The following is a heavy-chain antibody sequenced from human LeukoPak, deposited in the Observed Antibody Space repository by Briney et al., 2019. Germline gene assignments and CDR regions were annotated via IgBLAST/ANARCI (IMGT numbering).Heavy chain of an antibody. Sequence: GGSLRLSCAASGFTFSSYAMHWVRQAPGKGLEWVAVISYDGSNKYYADSVKGRFTISRDNSKNTLYLQMNSLRAEDTAVYYCARDYYYDSSISAWWGQGTLVTVSS. D-gene: IGHD3-22*01. CDR1: GFTFSSYA. V-gene: IGHV3-30-3*01. CDR3: ARDYYYDSSISAW. J-gene: IGHJ4*02. CDR2: ISYDGSNK.